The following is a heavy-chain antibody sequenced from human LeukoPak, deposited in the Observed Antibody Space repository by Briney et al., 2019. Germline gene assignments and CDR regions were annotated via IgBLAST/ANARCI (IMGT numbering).Heavy chain of an antibody. V-gene: IGHV4-34*01. D-gene: IGHD3-22*01. CDR2: INHSGST. CDR1: GGCFIGYY. CDR3: ARYGRTMIVVARRGWFDP. J-gene: IGHJ5*02. Sequence: PSETLSLTCAVYGGCFIGYYWSWLRQPPGKGLDGMGEINHSGSTNYNPSLKSRVTISVDTSKNQLYLKLSSLTAADTAVYYCARYGRTMIVVARRGWFDPWGQGTLVTVSS.